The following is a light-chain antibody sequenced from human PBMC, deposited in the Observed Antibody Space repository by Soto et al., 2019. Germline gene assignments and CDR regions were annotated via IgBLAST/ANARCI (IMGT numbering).Light chain of an antibody. J-gene: IGKJ3*01. V-gene: IGKV3-11*01. Sequence: EILLTQSPATLSLSAGERATLSCRAGQTISNYLAWYQQKPGQAPRLLIYDASNRATDIPARFSGSGSGTTFTVTISSLEHDDFEVYYCQHGGAFGPGTKVEIK. CDR3: QHGGA. CDR1: QTISNY. CDR2: DAS.